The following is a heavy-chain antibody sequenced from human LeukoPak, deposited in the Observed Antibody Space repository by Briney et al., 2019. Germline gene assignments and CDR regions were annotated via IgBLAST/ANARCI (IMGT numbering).Heavy chain of an antibody. J-gene: IGHJ6*02. CDR1: GFRFTDYS. Sequence: PVGSLRLSCAASGFRFTDYSMSWVRQAPGKGLEGVAGLGRSGEYKYYAASVKGRFTISRDNPKDTVSLQMNSLRAEDSAIYFCVKDRPCETCMPMDAWGQGTTVTVSS. CDR3: VKDRPCETCMPMDA. V-gene: IGHV3-23*01. D-gene: IGHD2-2*01. CDR2: LGRSGEYK.